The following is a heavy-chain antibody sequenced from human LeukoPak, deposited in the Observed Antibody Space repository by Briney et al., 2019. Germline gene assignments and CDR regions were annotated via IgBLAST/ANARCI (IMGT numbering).Heavy chain of an antibody. J-gene: IGHJ6*02. D-gene: IGHD3-16*01. CDR2: IIPILGIA. V-gene: IGHV1-69*04. CDR3: ARHGGYYYGMDV. CDR1: GGTFSSYA. Sequence: GASVKVSCKASGGTFSSYAISWVRQAPGQGLEWMGRIIPILGIANYAQKFQGRVTITADKSTSTAYMELSSLRSEDTAVYYCARHGGYYYGMDVWGQGTTVTVSS.